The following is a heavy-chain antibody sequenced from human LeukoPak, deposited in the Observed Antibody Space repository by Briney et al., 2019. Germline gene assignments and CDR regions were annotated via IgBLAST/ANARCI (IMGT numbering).Heavy chain of an antibody. J-gene: IGHJ4*02. D-gene: IGHD4-23*01. Sequence: ESLRLSCAASGFTFSSYSMNWVRQAPGKGLEWVSSISSSSSYIYYADSVKGRFTISRDNAKNSLYLQMNSLRAEDTAVYYCARESTVVFDYWGQGTLVTVSS. CDR2: ISSSSSYI. CDR3: ARESTVVFDY. V-gene: IGHV3-21*01. CDR1: GFTFSSYS.